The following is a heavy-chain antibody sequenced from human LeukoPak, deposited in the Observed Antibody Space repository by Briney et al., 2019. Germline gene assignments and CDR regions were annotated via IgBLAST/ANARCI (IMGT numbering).Heavy chain of an antibody. D-gene: IGHD3-22*01. Sequence: ASVKVSCKTSGYTFSNFGISWVRQAPGQGLEWMGWISGYNGYTHYANNHQGRVTMTTDTSTSTAYMELRSLRSDDTAVYYCARDEARYSSGYYPNWFDPWGQGTLVTVSS. CDR2: ISGYNGYT. CDR3: ARDEARYSSGYYPNWFDP. J-gene: IGHJ5*02. V-gene: IGHV1-18*01. CDR1: GYTFSNFG.